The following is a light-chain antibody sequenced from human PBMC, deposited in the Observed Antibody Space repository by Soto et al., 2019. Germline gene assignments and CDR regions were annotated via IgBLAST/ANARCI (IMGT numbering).Light chain of an antibody. V-gene: IGKV3D-20*02. CDR3: QQRSNWPIT. Sequence: EIVLTHSPGTLSLSPGERATLSCRASQSVTSSYLAWYQQKPGQAPRLLIYAASSRATGIPDRFSGSGSGTDFTLTISSLEPEDFAVYYCQQRSNWPITFGPGTKVDI. J-gene: IGKJ3*01. CDR2: AAS. CDR1: QSVTSSY.